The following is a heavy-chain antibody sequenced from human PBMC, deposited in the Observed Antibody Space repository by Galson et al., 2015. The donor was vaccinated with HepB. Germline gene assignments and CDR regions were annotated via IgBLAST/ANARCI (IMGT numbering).Heavy chain of an antibody. Sequence: SLRLSCAASGFTVSGSYMSWVRQVPGKGLEWVSVFHSDGDSDYADSVKGRFTISRDNSKNTLYLQMNSLRAEDTAVYFCARDHFDYSNAIYYFDSWGQGTLVTVSS. J-gene: IGHJ4*02. CDR1: GFTVSGSY. D-gene: IGHD4-11*01. V-gene: IGHV3-53*01. CDR3: ARDHFDYSNAIYYFDS. CDR2: FHSDGDS.